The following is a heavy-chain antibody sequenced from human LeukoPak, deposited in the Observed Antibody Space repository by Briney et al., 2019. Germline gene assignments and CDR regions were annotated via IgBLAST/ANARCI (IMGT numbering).Heavy chain of an antibody. CDR3: ARVSFYDSSGYYPPDY. V-gene: IGHV3-33*01. CDR2: IWYDGSNK. J-gene: IGHJ4*02. Sequence: PGGSLRLSCAASGFTFTSCGMHWVRQAPGKGLEWVAVIWYDGSNKYYADSVKGRFTISRDNSRNTLYLQMNSLRAEDTAVYYCARVSFYDSSGYYPPDYWGQGTLVTVSS. CDR1: GFTFTSCG. D-gene: IGHD3-22*01.